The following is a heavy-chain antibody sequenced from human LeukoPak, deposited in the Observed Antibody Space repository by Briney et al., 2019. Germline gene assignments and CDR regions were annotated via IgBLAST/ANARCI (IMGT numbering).Heavy chain of an antibody. CDR1: GFTFSSYS. J-gene: IGHJ5*02. Sequence: GGSLRLSCGASGFTFSSYSMSWVRQAPGKGLEWVSAISGSGGSTYYADSVKGRFTISRDNSKNTLYLQMNSLRAEDTAVYYCVAPRITMVRGVIPWGQGTLVTVSS. CDR3: VAPRITMVRGVIP. V-gene: IGHV3-23*01. CDR2: ISGSGGST. D-gene: IGHD3-10*01.